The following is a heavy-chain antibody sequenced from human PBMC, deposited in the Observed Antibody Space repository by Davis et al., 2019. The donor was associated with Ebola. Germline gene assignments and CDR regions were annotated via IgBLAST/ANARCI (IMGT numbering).Heavy chain of an antibody. CDR3: TRDFDRVRE. CDR1: RGFW. J-gene: IGHJ4*02. D-gene: IGHD3-22*01. CDR2: INPDGGRT. Sequence: GESLKISCAAFRGFWMHWVRQAPGKGLVWVSRINPDGGRTGYADSVKGRFTISRDSAKNTVYLQMNSLRVEDTAVYYCTRDFDRVREWGQGNLVTVSS. V-gene: IGHV3-74*01.